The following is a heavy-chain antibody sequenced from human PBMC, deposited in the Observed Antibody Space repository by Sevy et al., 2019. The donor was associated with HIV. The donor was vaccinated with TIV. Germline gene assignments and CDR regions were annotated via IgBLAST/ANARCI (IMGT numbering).Heavy chain of an antibody. CDR3: ARGWVSPGPLIDNYGMDV. CDR2: AWFYGTTK. V-gene: IGHV3-33*01. CDR1: GFTFRSYD. Sequence: GGALRLSCEASGFTFRSYDMHWVRQAPGKGLEWVAIAWFYGTTKYYADSVQGRFTISRDNSKNTISLQMNSRRTEDTATYFCARGWVSPGPLIDNYGMDVWGQGTTVTVSS. D-gene: IGHD1-26*01. J-gene: IGHJ6*02.